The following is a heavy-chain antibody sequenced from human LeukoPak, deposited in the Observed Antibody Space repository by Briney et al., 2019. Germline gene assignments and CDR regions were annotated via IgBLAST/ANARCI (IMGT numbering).Heavy chain of an antibody. Sequence: GGSLRLSCAASGFTFSSYAMSWVRQAPGKGLEWVSAISGSGGSTYYADSVKGRFTISRDNSKNTLYLQMNSLRAEDTAVYYCAEVSVVVVVAAKVVDYWGQGTLVTVSS. CDR2: ISGSGGST. CDR1: GFTFSSYA. D-gene: IGHD2-15*01. CDR3: AEVSVVVVVAAKVVDY. V-gene: IGHV3-23*01. J-gene: IGHJ4*02.